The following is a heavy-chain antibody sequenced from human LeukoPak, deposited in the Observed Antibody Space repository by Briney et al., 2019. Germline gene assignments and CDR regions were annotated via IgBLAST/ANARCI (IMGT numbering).Heavy chain of an antibody. CDR3: AKVAGSYYRSNWYYFDY. Sequence: GGSLRLSCVASGFIFSSYAVHWVRQAPGKGLEWVAVISYDGSNKYYADSVKGRFTISRDNSKNTLYLQMNSLRAEDTAVYYCAKVAGSYYRSNWYYFDYWGQGTLVTVSS. J-gene: IGHJ4*02. V-gene: IGHV3-30*04. D-gene: IGHD1-26*01. CDR2: ISYDGSNK. CDR1: GFIFSSYA.